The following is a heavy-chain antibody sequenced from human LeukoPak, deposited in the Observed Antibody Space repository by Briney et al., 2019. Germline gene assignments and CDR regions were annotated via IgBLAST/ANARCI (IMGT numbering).Heavy chain of an antibody. J-gene: IGHJ4*02. Sequence: SETLSLTCTVSGGSISSYYWSWIRQPPGKGLEWIGYIYYSGSTNYNPSLKSRVTISVDTSKNQFSLKLSSVTAADTAVYYCARSISGGYSYGPLRGFDYWGQGTLVTVSS. D-gene: IGHD5-18*01. CDR1: GGSISSYY. CDR3: ARSISGGYSYGPLRGFDY. V-gene: IGHV4-59*01. CDR2: IYYSGST.